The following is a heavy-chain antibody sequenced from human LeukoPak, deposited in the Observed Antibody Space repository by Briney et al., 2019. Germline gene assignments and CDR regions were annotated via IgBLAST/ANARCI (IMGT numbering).Heavy chain of an antibody. D-gene: IGHD2-2*01. Sequence: PGGSLRLSCAASGFTFSSYWMSWVRQAPGKGLEWVANIKQDGSEKYYVDSVKGRFTISRDNAKNSLYLQMNSLRADDTAVYYCARGYCSSTSCYHFDYWGQGTLVTVSS. CDR2: IKQDGSEK. V-gene: IGHV3-7*04. CDR3: ARGYCSSTSCYHFDY. CDR1: GFTFSSYW. J-gene: IGHJ4*02.